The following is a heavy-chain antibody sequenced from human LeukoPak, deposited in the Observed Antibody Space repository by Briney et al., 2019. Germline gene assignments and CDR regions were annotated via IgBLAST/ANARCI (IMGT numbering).Heavy chain of an antibody. CDR1: GNSCDDYY. Sequence: SENLSLNCTVSGNSCDDYYWSWIRQPPGHGLEWIGRINTSGRTTYNPSLNSRVTMSVDTTKTQFSLNLMSETAADTAVYYCTRDTGTTGEVKFDPWGQGTLVTVSS. CDR3: TRDTGTTGEVKFDP. V-gene: IGHV4-4*07. D-gene: IGHD4-17*01. J-gene: IGHJ5*02. CDR2: INTSGRT.